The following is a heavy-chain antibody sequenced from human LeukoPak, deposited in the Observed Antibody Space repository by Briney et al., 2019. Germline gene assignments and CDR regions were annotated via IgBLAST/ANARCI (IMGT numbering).Heavy chain of an antibody. Sequence: GGSLRLSCAASGFTFSSYAMSWVRQAPGKGLEWVAVIWYDGSNKYYADSVKGRFTISRDNSKNTLYLQMNSLRAEDTAVYYCARDWYYGSGSFDYWGQGTLVTVSS. D-gene: IGHD3-10*01. CDR2: IWYDGSNK. CDR3: ARDWYYGSGSFDY. CDR1: GFTFSSYA. J-gene: IGHJ4*02. V-gene: IGHV3-33*08.